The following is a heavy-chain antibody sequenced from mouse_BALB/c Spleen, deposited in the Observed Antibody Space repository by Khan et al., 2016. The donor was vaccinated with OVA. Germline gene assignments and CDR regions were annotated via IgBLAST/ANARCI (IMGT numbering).Heavy chain of an antibody. D-gene: IGHD2-14*01. J-gene: IGHJ3*01. CDR1: GDSITSGY. Sequence: EVQLQESGPSLVKPSQTLSLTCSVTGDSITSGYWCWIRKFPGNKLEYMGYIIYSGSTYYNPSLKSRISLTRHPSKNQYSLQLNSVTPEDTATYYCARSTYRFAFVYWGQGTLVTVSA. CDR2: IIYSGST. CDR3: ARSTYRFAFVY. V-gene: IGHV3-8*02.